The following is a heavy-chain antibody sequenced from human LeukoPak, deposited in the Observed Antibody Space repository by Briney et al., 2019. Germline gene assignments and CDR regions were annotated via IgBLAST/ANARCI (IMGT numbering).Heavy chain of an antibody. Sequence: GGSLRLSCAAAGFIFGDYAMHWVRQAPGKGLEWVSGISWNSDTIGYADSVKGRFTISRDTAKNSLYLQMNSLRPEDTALYYCAKVGGLRSLYRSPYFAYWSQGTLVTV. CDR3: AKVGGLRSLYRSPYFAY. CDR1: GFIFGDYA. CDR2: ISWNSDTI. V-gene: IGHV3-9*01. J-gene: IGHJ4*02. D-gene: IGHD3-10*01.